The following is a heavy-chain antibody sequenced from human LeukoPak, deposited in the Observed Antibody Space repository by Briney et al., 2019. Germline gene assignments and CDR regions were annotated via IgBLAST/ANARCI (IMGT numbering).Heavy chain of an antibody. CDR2: IYYSGST. V-gene: IGHV4-59*01. J-gene: IGHJ6*03. Sequence: SETLSLTCTVSGGSISSYYWSWIRQPPGKGLEWIGYIYYSGSTNYNPSLKSRVTISVDTSKNQFSLKLSSVTAADTAVYYCAGSTYYDFWSGLVYYMDVWGKGTTVTVSS. D-gene: IGHD3-3*01. CDR3: AGSTYYDFWSGLVYYMDV. CDR1: GGSISSYY.